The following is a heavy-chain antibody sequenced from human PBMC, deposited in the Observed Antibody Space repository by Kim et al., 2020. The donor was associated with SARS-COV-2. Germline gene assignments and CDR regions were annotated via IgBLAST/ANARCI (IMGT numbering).Heavy chain of an antibody. J-gene: IGHJ4*02. CDR3: ARDESLGIAVAGMRGLDY. Sequence: ASVKVSCKASGYTFTSYDINWVRQATGQGLEWMGWMNPNSGNTGYAQKFQGRVTMTRNTSISTAYMELSSLKSEDTAVYYCARDESLGIAVAGMRGLDYWGQGTLVTVSS. D-gene: IGHD6-19*01. CDR1: GYTFTSYD. CDR2: MNPNSGNT. V-gene: IGHV1-8*01.